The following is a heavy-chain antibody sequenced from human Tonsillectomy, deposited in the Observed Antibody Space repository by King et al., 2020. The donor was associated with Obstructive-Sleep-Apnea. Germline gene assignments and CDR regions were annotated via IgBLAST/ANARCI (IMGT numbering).Heavy chain of an antibody. V-gene: IGHV4-4*02. J-gene: IGHJ4*02. CDR3: ALTVTTWLDY. CDR1: GGSISSSNW. CDR2: IYQSGST. Sequence: QLQESGPGLVKPSGTLSLTCAVSGGSISSSNWWRWGRQPPGKGLEWIWEIYQSGSTHYNPSLKSRVTISVDKSKNQFSLKLSSVTAAYTAVYYCALTVTTWLDYWGQGALVTVSS. D-gene: IGHD4-17*01.